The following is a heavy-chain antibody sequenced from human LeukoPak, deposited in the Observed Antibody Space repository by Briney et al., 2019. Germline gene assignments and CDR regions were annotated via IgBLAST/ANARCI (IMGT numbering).Heavy chain of an antibody. V-gene: IGHV1-2*02. Sequence: GASVKVSCKASGYTFTGYYMHWVRQAPGQGLEWMGWINPNSGGTNYAQKFQGRVTMTRDTSISTAYMELSRLRSDDTAVYYCAREFRPYYGEMGFDPWGQGTLVTVSS. D-gene: IGHD3-3*01. CDR2: INPNSGGT. CDR3: AREFRPYYGEMGFDP. J-gene: IGHJ5*02. CDR1: GYTFTGYY.